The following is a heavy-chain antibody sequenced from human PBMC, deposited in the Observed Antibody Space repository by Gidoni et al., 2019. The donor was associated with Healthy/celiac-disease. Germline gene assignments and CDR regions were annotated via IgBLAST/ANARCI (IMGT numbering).Heavy chain of an antibody. Sequence: QVQLVQSGAEVKKPWASVKVSCTASGYTFTSYYMHWVRQAPGQGLEWMGIINPSGGSTSYAQKFQGRVTMTRDTSTSTVYMELSSLRSEDTAVYYCARDQYRLYYFDYWGQGTLVTVSS. CDR1: GYTFTSYY. J-gene: IGHJ4*02. CDR2: INPSGGST. D-gene: IGHD5-12*01. V-gene: IGHV1-46*01. CDR3: ARDQYRLYYFDY.